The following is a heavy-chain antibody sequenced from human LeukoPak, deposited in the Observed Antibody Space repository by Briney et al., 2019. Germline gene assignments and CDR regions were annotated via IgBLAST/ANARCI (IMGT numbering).Heavy chain of an antibody. CDR3: AKGGRGCYNIAFDV. D-gene: IGHD5-24*01. J-gene: IGHJ3*01. CDR2: FSATDGNA. V-gene: IGHV3-23*01. CDR1: GFTLSNSA. Sequence: PGGSLRLSCAASGFTLSNSAMTWVRQAPGKGLEWFSGFSATDGNANYADSVEGRFTISSDNCKNTVHLQMNNLSPEGTALYYCAKGGRGCYNIAFDVWGQGTMVTVSS.